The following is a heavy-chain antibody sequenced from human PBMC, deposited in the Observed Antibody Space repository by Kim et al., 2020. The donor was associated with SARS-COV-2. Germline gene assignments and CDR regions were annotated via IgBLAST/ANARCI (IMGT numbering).Heavy chain of an antibody. CDR1: GGSFSGYY. V-gene: IGHV4-34*01. Sequence: SETLSLTCAVYGGSFSGYYWSWIRQPPGKGLEWIGEINHSGSTNYNPSLKSRVTISVDTSKNQFSLKLSSVTAADTAVYYCARGPTFDYWGQGTLVIVSS. CDR3: ARGPTFDY. J-gene: IGHJ4*02. CDR2: INHSGST.